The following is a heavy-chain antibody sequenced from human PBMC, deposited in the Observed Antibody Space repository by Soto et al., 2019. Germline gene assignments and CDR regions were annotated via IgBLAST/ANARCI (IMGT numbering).Heavy chain of an antibody. CDR1: GFSLSTSGVG. J-gene: IGHJ4*02. CDR2: IYWNDDK. V-gene: IGHV2-5*01. Sequence: QITLKESGPTLVKPTQTLTLTCTFSGFSLSTSGVGVGCIRQPPGKALEWLALIYWNDDKRYSLSLKSRLTITKDTSKNQVLLTMTTMDPVDTATYYCAHRTAFWFGYYWGQGTLVTVSS. D-gene: IGHD3-10*01. CDR3: AHRTAFWFGYY.